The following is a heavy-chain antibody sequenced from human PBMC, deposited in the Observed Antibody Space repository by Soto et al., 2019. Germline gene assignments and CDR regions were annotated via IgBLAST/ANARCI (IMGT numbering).Heavy chain of an antibody. CDR1: GFMFSSFA. V-gene: IGHV3-23*01. D-gene: IGHD2-2*01. CDR2: TRSNGEHT. CDR3: AKDSKSVSVSAARVYGMDV. J-gene: IGHJ6*02. Sequence: LSLSCAGSGFMFSSFAMTWVRQAPGKGLEWVSTTRSNGEHTYYADSVKGRFTVSRDNSKNTLFLEMSSLRAEDSAIYYCAKDSKSVSVSAARVYGMDVWGQGTTVTVSS.